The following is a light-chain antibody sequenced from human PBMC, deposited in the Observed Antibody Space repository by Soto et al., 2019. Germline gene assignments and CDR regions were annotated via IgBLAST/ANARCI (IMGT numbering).Light chain of an antibody. V-gene: IGLV8-61*01. CDR1: SGSVSTTYY. Sequence: QTVVTQEPSFSVSPGGTVTLTCGLSSGSVSTTYYPSWYQQTPGQAPRTLIYSTNTRSSGVPDRFSGSILGNKAALTITGAQADEEADYYCVLYMSSGISVFGGGTKLTVL. CDR3: VLYMSSGISV. CDR2: STN. J-gene: IGLJ3*02.